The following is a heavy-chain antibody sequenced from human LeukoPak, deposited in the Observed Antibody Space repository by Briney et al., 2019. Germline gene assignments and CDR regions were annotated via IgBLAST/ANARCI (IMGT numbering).Heavy chain of an antibody. V-gene: IGHV1-3*03. CDR2: INTDNGNT. D-gene: IGHD2-2*02. CDR3: TLYNH. Sequence: ASVKVSCTASGYTFTSHDMHWVRQAPGQRLEWMGCINTDNGNTKYSQEFQGRVTITRDTSASTAYMELSSLRSEDFAMYYCTLYNHWGQGTLVTVSS. J-gene: IGHJ5*02. CDR1: GYTFTSHD.